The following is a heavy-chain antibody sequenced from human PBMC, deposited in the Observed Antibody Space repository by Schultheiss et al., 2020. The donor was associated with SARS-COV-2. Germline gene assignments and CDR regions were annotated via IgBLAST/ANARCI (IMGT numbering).Heavy chain of an antibody. CDR2: ISGSGGST. CDR3: ASGIWNSSGWYRAEYYFDY. V-gene: IGHV3-23*01. D-gene: IGHD6-19*01. Sequence: GGSLRLSCAASGFTFSSYAMSWVRQAPGKGLEWVSAISGSGGSTYYADSVKGRFTISRDNSKNTLYLQMNSLRAEDTAVYYCASGIWNSSGWYRAEYYFDYWGQGTLVTVSS. J-gene: IGHJ4*02. CDR1: GFTFSSYA.